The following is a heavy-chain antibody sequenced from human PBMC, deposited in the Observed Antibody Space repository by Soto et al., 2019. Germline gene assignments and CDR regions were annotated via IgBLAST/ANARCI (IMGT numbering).Heavy chain of an antibody. V-gene: IGHV1-8*01. CDR3: ARGEGDIVVVPAASMDV. J-gene: IGHJ6*03. CDR2: MNPNSGNT. CDR1: GYTFTSYD. D-gene: IGHD2-2*01. Sequence: GASVKVSCKASGYTFTSYDINWVRQATGQGLEWMGWMNPNSGNTGYAQKFQGRVTMTRNTSISTAYMELSSLRSEDTAVYYCARGEGDIVVVPAASMDVWGKGTTVTVSS.